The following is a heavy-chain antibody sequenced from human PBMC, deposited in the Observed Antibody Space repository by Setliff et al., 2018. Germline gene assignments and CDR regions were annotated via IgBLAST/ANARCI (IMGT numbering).Heavy chain of an antibody. CDR2: INPSGGST. V-gene: IGHV1-46*01. CDR3: ARGEYYYDSSGPSPDHFDY. J-gene: IGHJ4*02. D-gene: IGHD3-22*01. Sequence: ASVKVSCKASGYTFTSYYMHWVRQAPGQGLEWMGIINPSGGSTSYAQKFQGRVTMTRDTSTSTVYMELSSLRSEDTAVYHCARGEYYYDSSGPSPDHFDYWGQGTLVTVSS. CDR1: GYTFTSYY.